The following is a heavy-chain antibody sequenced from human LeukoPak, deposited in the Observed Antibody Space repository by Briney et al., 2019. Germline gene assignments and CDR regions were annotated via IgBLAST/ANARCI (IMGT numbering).Heavy chain of an antibody. CDR3: AKEVRGDAFDI. Sequence: GGSLRLSCAASGFSFTYYGMHWVRQAPGKGLEWVAFIQYDGSSKYYADSVKGRFTISRDNTKNTLFLQMNSLRAEDTAVYYCAKEVRGDAFDIWGQGTMVTVSS. V-gene: IGHV3-30*02. J-gene: IGHJ3*02. D-gene: IGHD3-16*01. CDR2: IQYDGSSK. CDR1: GFSFTYYG.